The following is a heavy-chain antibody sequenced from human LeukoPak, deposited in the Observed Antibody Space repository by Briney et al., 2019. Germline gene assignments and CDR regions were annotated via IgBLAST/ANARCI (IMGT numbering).Heavy chain of an antibody. CDR2: ISSDGSVK. CDR1: GFTFSTYA. CDR3: AREDYGGNSLGDLQH. D-gene: IGHD4-23*01. Sequence: GGSLRLSCAASGFTFSTYAMHWVRQAPGKGLEWVAVISSDGSVKYYADSVKGRFTISRDNSKNTLHLQMNSLRAEDTALYYSAREDYGGNSLGDLQHWGQGTPVTVSA. J-gene: IGHJ1*01. V-gene: IGHV3-30*04.